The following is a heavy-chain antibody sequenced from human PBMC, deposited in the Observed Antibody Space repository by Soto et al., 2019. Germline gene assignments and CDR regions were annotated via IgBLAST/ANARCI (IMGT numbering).Heavy chain of an antibody. CDR1: VFIFSSYA. Sequence: EVELLESGGGSVQPGGSLRLSCEASVFIFSSYAMSWVRQAPGKGLEWVAAINDNGGSTYYADSVKGRFTISRDNSENTLHLQMDSLRAEDTAVYYCATDLPVWSIVYYFDHWGQGNLVTVSS. CDR3: ATDLPVWSIVYYFDH. V-gene: IGHV3-23*01. J-gene: IGHJ4*02. CDR2: INDNGGST. D-gene: IGHD3-10*01.